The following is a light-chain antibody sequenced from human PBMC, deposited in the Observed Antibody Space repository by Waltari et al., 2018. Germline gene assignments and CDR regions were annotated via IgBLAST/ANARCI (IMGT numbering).Light chain of an antibody. CDR1: QSVLYSSTHKNY. Sequence: DIVMTQSPDSLAVSLGERATINCKSSQSVLYSSTHKNYLAWYQQKPGQPPKLLIYWASTRESGVPDRFSGSGSGTDFTLTISSLQAEDVAVYYCQQYYSTPLTFGGGTKVGIK. J-gene: IGKJ4*01. V-gene: IGKV4-1*01. CDR2: WAS. CDR3: QQYYSTPLT.